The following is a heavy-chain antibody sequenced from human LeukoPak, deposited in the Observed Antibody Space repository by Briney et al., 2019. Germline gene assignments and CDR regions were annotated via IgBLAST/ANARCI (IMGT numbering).Heavy chain of an antibody. CDR1: GYTFTGYY. D-gene: IGHD3-3*01. CDR3: ARAPRYDFWSGYYGDY. J-gene: IGHJ4*02. V-gene: IGHV1-2*02. Sequence: ASVKVSCKASGYTFTGYYMHWVRQAPGQGLEWMGWINPNSGGTNYAQKFQGRVTMTRDTSISTAYMELSRLRSDDTAVYYCARAPRYDFWSGYYGDYWGQGTLVTVSS. CDR2: INPNSGGT.